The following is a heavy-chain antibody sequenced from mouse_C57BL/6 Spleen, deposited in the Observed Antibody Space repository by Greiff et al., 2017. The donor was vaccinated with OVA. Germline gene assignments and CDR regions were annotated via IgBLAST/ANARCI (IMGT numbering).Heavy chain of an antibody. CDR3: ARQIDSSGYWFAY. Sequence: VQLQQSGAELARPGASVKLSCKASGYTFTSYGISWVKQRPGQGLEWIGEIYPRSGNTYYNEKFKGKATLTADKSSSTAYMELRSLTSEDSAVYFCARQIDSSGYWFAYWGQGTLVTVSA. J-gene: IGHJ3*01. CDR2: IYPRSGNT. D-gene: IGHD3-2*02. V-gene: IGHV1-81*01. CDR1: GYTFTSYG.